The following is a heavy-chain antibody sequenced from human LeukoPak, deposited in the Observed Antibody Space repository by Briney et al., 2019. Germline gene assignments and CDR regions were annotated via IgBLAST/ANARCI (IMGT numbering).Heavy chain of an antibody. D-gene: IGHD3-22*01. CDR2: INHSGST. J-gene: IGHJ3*02. CDR1: GGSFSGYH. Sequence: SETLSLTCAVYGGSFSGYHWSWIRQPPGKGLEWIGEINHSGSTNYNPSLKSRVTIDTSKNQFSLKLSSVTAADTAVYYCARDHHPYDSSGYYFSVDDAFDIWGQGTMVTVSS. CDR3: ARDHHPYDSSGYYFSVDDAFDI. V-gene: IGHV4-34*01.